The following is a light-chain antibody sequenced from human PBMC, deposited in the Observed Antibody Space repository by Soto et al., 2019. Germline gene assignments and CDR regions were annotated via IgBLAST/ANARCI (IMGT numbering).Light chain of an antibody. V-gene: IGLV2-11*01. CDR3: CSYTGNNVFV. CDR1: TIGAHSF. CDR2: DVT. J-gene: IGLJ1*01. Sequence: QSALTQPRSLSGSPGQSVTISCTGPTIGAHSFVSWYQHRPDKVPKLLIYDVTQRPSGIPDRFSGSRSANTASLTISGLQADDEAAYYCCSYTGNNVFVFGTGTKVTVL.